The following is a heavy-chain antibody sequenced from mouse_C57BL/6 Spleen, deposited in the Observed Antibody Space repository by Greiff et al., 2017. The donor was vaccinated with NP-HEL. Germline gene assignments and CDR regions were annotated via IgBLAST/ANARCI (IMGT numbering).Heavy chain of an antibody. Sequence: VQLQQSGAELVKPGASVKISCKASGYAFSSYWMNWVKQRPGKGLEWIGQIYPGDGDTNYNGKFKGKATLTADKSSSTAYMQLSSLTSEDSAVYFCAISDYYYGSSYGYFDVWGTGTTVTVSS. CDR2: IYPGDGDT. J-gene: IGHJ1*03. D-gene: IGHD1-1*01. CDR3: AISDYYYGSSYGYFDV. CDR1: GYAFSSYW. V-gene: IGHV1-80*01.